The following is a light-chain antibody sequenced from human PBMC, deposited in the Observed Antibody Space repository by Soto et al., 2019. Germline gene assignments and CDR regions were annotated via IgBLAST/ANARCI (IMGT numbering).Light chain of an antibody. CDR3: AAWDDSLSGLL. CDR1: TSNVGINT. V-gene: IGLV1-44*01. CDR2: AND. Sequence: QSVLTQPPSTSATPGQRVTISCSGSTSNVGINTVNWYQQVPGTAPRLLIYANDQRPSGVPGRFSGSKSGTSASLAIGGRQYEDEADYFCAAWDDSLSGLLFGGGTQLTVL. J-gene: IGLJ7*01.